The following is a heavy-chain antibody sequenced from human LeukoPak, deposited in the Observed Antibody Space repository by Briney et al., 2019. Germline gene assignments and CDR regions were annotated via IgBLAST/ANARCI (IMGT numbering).Heavy chain of an antibody. CDR3: ARSSGSFYYFDY. J-gene: IGHJ4*02. CDR2: INPSGGST. D-gene: IGHD6-19*01. CDR1: GYAFTNYH. Sequence: ASVKVSCKAFGYAFTNYHMHWVRQAPGQGLEWMGIINPSGGSTNYAHKFQGRLTMTRDTSTSTVYMELSSLRSEDTAVYYCARSSGSFYYFDYWGQGTLVTVSS. V-gene: IGHV1-46*01.